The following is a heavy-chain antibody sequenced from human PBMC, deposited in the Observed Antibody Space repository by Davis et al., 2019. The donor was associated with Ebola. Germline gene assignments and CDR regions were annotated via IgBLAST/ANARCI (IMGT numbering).Heavy chain of an antibody. CDR2: IWYDGSNK. CDR1: GFTFSSYG. CDR3: AIVATRGRFDS. J-gene: IGHJ4*02. V-gene: IGHV3-33*01. D-gene: IGHD6-25*01. Sequence: GESLKISCAASGFTFSSYGMHWVRQAPGKGLEWVAVIWYDGSNKYYADSVKGRFTISRDDAKNSLFLLMNSLRDDDTAVYYCAIVATRGRFDSWGQGTLVNVSS.